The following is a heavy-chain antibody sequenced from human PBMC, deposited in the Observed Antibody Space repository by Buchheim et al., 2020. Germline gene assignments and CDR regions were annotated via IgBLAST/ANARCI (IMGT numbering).Heavy chain of an antibody. J-gene: IGHJ5*02. D-gene: IGHD3-3*01. CDR1: GGSFSGYY. CDR3: AREGRFWSGYYTFNWFDP. Sequence: QVQLQQWGAGLLKPSETLSLTCAVYGGSFSGYYWSWIRQPPGKGLEWIGEINHSGSTNYNPSLKSRVTISVATSKNQFSLKLSSVTAADTAVYYCAREGRFWSGYYTFNWFDPWGQGTL. CDR2: INHSGST. V-gene: IGHV4-34*01.